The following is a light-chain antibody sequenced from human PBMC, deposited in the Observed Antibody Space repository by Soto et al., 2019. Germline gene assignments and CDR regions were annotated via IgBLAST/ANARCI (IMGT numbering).Light chain of an antibody. CDR1: SRDVGGYNY. CDR3: NSYTSSSTYV. V-gene: IGLV2-14*01. J-gene: IGLJ1*01. CDR2: DVS. Sequence: QSALTQPASVSGSPGQSITISCTGTSRDVGGYNYVSWYQQHPGKAPKLMIYDVSNRPSGVSNRFSGSKSGNTASLTISGLKAEDEADYYCNSYTSSSTYVFGTGTKVTVL.